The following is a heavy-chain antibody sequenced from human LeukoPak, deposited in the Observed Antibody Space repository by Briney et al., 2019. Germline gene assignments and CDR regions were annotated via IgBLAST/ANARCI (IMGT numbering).Heavy chain of an antibody. J-gene: IGHJ3*02. Sequence: ASVKVSCKASGYTFTSYGISWARQAPGQGLEWMGWISAYNGNTNYAQKLQGRVTMTTDTSTSTAYMELRSLRSDDTAVYYCARKYCSSTSCYGGNAFDIWGQETMVTVSS. CDR2: ISAYNGNT. V-gene: IGHV1-18*04. CDR3: ARKYCSSTSCYGGNAFDI. D-gene: IGHD2-2*01. CDR1: GYTFTSYG.